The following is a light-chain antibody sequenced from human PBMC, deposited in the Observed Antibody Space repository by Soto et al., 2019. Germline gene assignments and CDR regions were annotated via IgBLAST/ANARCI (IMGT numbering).Light chain of an antibody. CDR2: DVS. J-gene: IGLJ2*01. CDR1: SSDVGGYNY. CDR3: SSYTSSSTVV. V-gene: IGLV2-14*01. Sequence: QSALTQPASVAGSPGQSITISCTGTSSDVGGYNYVSWYQQHPSKAPKLMIYDVSNRPSGVSNRFSGSKSGNTASLTISGLHAEAEADYYCSSYTSSSTVVFGGGTKLTVL.